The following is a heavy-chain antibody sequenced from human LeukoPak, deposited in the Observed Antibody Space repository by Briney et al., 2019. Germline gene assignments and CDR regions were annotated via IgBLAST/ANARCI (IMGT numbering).Heavy chain of an antibody. CDR1: GFTFSSYS. Sequence: GGSLRLSCAASGFTFSSYSMNWVRQAPGKGLEWVSSISGSSSYIYYADSVKGRFTISRDNAKNSLYLQMNSLRAEDTAVYYCARGMVRGVLNYWGQGTLVTVSS. D-gene: IGHD3-10*01. J-gene: IGHJ4*02. CDR2: ISGSSSYI. V-gene: IGHV3-21*01. CDR3: ARGMVRGVLNY.